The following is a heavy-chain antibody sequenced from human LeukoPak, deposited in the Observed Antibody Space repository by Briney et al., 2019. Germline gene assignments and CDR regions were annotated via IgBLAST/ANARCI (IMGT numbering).Heavy chain of an antibody. J-gene: IGHJ6*02. Sequence: SETLSLTCTASGCSISSYYWSWSLQPAGKRLEWIGRIYTSGSTNYYPSLKSRVTTSVDTSKNQFSLKLSSVTAADTAVYYCVGTAARNYYYGMDVWGQGTTVTVSS. CDR1: GCSISSYY. V-gene: IGHV4-4*07. CDR3: VGTAARNYYYGMDV. CDR2: IYTSGST. D-gene: IGHD2-2*01.